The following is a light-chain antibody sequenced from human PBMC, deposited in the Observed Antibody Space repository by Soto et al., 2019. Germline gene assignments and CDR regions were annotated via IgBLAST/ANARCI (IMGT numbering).Light chain of an antibody. CDR1: QSISSY. V-gene: IGKV1-39*01. J-gene: IGKJ1*01. CDR2: AAS. Sequence: DIQMTQSPSSLSASVGARVPITCRASQSISSYLNWYQQKPGKAPKLLIYAASSLQSGVPSRFSGSGSGTDFTLTISSLQPEDFATYYCQQSYSTPQTFGQGTKVDI. CDR3: QQSYSTPQT.